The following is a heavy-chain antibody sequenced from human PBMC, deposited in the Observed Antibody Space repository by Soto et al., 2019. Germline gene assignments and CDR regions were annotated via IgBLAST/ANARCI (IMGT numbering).Heavy chain of an antibody. CDR1: GFTFTNYA. CDR2: ISGSGGRT. J-gene: IGHJ4*02. CDR3: AKNYYDFWSASGALDS. V-gene: IGHV3-23*01. Sequence: PGGSLRLSCAASGFTFTNYAMTWVRQAPGKGLECLSAISGSGGRTYYADSVKGRFTISRDNSKNTLYLQMNSLRAEDTALYYCAKNYYDFWSASGALDSWGQGTLVTVSS. D-gene: IGHD3-3*01.